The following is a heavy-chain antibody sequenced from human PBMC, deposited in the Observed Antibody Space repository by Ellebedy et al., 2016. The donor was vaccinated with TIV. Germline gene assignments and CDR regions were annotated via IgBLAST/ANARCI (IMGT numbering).Heavy chain of an antibody. V-gene: IGHV1-46*01. J-gene: IGHJ6*02. CDR3: TVHLLPPLREEYYYAMDF. Sequence: ASVKVSCKASGGTFSSFAISWVRQAPGQGLEWMGTINPSGGGTTYIQKFQGRVTMTEDTSTDTAYMELSSLTSEDTAVYYCTVHLLPPLREEYYYAMDFWGQGTTVIVSS. D-gene: IGHD2/OR15-2a*01. CDR2: INPSGGGT. CDR1: GGTFSSFA.